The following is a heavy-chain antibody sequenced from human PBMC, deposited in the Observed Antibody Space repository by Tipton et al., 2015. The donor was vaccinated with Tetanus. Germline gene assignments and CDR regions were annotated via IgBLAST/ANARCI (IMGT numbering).Heavy chain of an antibody. D-gene: IGHD3-22*01. CDR3: ARVSSGYYSSPYFDY. V-gene: IGHV3-33*01. J-gene: IGHJ4*02. CDR2: IWYDGSNK. CDR1: GFTFSSYG. Sequence: SLRLSCAASGFTFSSYGMHWVRQAPGKGLEWVAVIWYDGSNKYYADSVKGRFTISRDNSKNTLYLQMNSLRAEDTAAYYCARVSSGYYSSPYFDYWGQGTLVTVSS.